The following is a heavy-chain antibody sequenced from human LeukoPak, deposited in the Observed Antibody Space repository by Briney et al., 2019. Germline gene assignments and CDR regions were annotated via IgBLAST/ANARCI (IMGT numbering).Heavy chain of an antibody. D-gene: IGHD1-26*01. V-gene: IGHV4-4*07. CDR3: ARDRGYIGSSVEGINWFDP. CDR2: IYTSGST. Sequence: SETLSLTCTVSGGSISGYYWSWFRQPAGKGLEWIGRIYTSGSTNYNPSIMSRVTMSVDTSSNQFSLRLSSVTAADTAVYYCARDRGYIGSSVEGINWFDPWGQGTLVTVSS. CDR1: GGSISGYY. J-gene: IGHJ5*02.